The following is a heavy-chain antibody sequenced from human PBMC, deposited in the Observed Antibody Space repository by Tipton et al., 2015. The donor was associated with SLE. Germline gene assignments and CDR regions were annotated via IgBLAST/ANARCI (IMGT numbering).Heavy chain of an antibody. CDR3: ARLLVAAGTWYFDY. CDR2: IYYSGST. D-gene: IGHD6-19*01. CDR1: GGSIRSYY. V-gene: IGHV4-59*01. Sequence: GLVKPSETLSLTCTVSGGSIRSYYWSWIRQPPGKGLEWIGYIYYSGSTNYNPSLESRVTISLDTLKNQFSLNLTSVTAADTAVFYCARLLVAAGTWYFDYWGQGVLVTVSS. J-gene: IGHJ4*02.